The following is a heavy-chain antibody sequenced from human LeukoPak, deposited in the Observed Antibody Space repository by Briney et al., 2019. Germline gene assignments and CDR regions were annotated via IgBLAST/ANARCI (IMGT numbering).Heavy chain of an antibody. CDR3: ARGRAT. V-gene: IGHV4-34*01. D-gene: IGHD1-26*01. J-gene: IGHJ4*02. CDR1: GGSFSGYY. Sequence: SETLSLTCAVYGGSFSGYYWSWIRQPPGKGLEWIGEINHSGSTNYNPSLKSRVTISVDTSKNQFSLKLSSVTAADTAVYYCARGRATWGQGTLVTVSS. CDR2: INHSGST.